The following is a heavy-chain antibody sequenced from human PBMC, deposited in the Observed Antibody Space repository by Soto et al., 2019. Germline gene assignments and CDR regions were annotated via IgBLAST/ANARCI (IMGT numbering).Heavy chain of an antibody. CDR1: GGTFSSYA. J-gene: IGHJ6*02. Sequence: QVQLVQSGAEVKKPGSSVKVSCKASGGTFSSYAISWVRQAPGQGLEWMGGIIPIFGTANYAQKFQGRVTITADESTSTAYMELSSLRSEDTGVYYCARGGGMVRGVINYYYGMDVWGQGTTVTVSS. D-gene: IGHD3-10*01. CDR3: ARGGGMVRGVINYYYGMDV. V-gene: IGHV1-69*01. CDR2: IIPIFGTA.